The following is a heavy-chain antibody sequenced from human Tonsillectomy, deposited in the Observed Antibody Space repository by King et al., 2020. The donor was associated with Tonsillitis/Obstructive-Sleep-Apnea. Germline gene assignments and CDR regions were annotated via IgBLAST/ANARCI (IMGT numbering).Heavy chain of an antibody. Sequence: VQLVESGGGVVQPGGSLRLSCAASGFTFSSYSMHCVRQAPDKGLEWVAMISFDGNNKYYADSVKGRLAVSRDNSKNTLYLQMDSLRAEDTAVYFCARERLIRITFGYQDAFDIWGQGAMVTVS. D-gene: IGHD3-16*01. CDR3: ARERLIRITFGYQDAFDI. CDR1: GFTFSSYS. J-gene: IGHJ3*02. CDR2: ISFDGNNK. V-gene: IGHV3-30*01.